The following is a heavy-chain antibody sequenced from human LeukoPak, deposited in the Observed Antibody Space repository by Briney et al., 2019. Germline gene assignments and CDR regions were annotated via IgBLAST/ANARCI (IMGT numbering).Heavy chain of an antibody. CDR1: GGSISSSY. Sequence: PSETLSLTCTVSGGSISSSYWSWIRQPPGKGLEWIGYIYYSGSTNYNPSLMSRVTISVDTPKNQFSLKLSSVTAADTAVYFCARRVGHSYGVTGAGAFDIWGQGTMVTVSS. V-gene: IGHV4-59*01. D-gene: IGHD5-18*01. CDR2: IYYSGST. J-gene: IGHJ3*02. CDR3: ARRVGHSYGVTGAGAFDI.